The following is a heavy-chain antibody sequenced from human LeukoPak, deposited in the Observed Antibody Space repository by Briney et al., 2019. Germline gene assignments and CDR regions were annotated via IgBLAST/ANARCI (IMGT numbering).Heavy chain of an antibody. D-gene: IGHD6-6*01. V-gene: IGHV3-30*18. CDR1: GFTFSSYG. CDR2: ISYDGSNK. CDR3: AKEYSSSSVDY. J-gene: IGHJ4*02. Sequence: GGSLRLSFAAPGFTFSSYGMHWVRQAPGKGLGWVAVISYDGSNKYYADSVKGRFTISRDNSKNTLYLQMNSLRAEDTAVYYCAKEYSSSSVDYWGQGTLVTVSS.